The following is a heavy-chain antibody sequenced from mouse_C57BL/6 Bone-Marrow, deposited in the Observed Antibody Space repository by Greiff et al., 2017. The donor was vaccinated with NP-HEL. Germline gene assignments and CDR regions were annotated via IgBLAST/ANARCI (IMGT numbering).Heavy chain of an antibody. Sequence: QVQLQQPGAELVMPGASVKLSCKASGYTFTSYWMHWVKQRPGQGLEWIGEIDPSDSSTNYNQKFKSQSTLTVDKSSSTAYMQHSSLTSEDSAVYYCARDPYYYGSSYDYFDYWGQGTTLTVSS. D-gene: IGHD1-1*01. CDR3: ARDPYYYGSSYDYFDY. CDR1: GYTFTSYW. J-gene: IGHJ2*01. V-gene: IGHV1-69*01. CDR2: IDPSDSST.